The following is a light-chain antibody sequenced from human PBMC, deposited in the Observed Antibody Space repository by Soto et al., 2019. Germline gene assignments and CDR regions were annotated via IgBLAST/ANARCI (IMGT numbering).Light chain of an antibody. CDR3: QQYGSSPTT. J-gene: IGKJ1*01. Sequence: EIVLTQSPATLSLSPGERATLFCRASQIVSTYLAWYQHKPGQAPRLLIYDASNRATGIPARFSGSGSGTDFTLTISSLEPEDFAVYYCQQYGSSPTTFGQGTKVEIK. V-gene: IGKV3-11*01. CDR2: DAS. CDR1: QIVSTY.